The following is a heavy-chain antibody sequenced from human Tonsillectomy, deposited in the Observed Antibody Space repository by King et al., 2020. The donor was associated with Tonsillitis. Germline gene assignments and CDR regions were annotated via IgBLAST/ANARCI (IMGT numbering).Heavy chain of an antibody. CDR1: GGSISRSSYY. D-gene: IGHD5-24*01. Sequence: PLQESGPGLVKPSETLSLTCTVSGGSISRSSYYWGWIRQPPGKGLEWIGSIHYSGSTYYNPSLKSRVTISVDTSNKQFFLRLSSVTAADTAVYYCARQPIEMATITGTFEYWGQGTLVTVSS. J-gene: IGHJ4*02. CDR3: ARQPIEMATITGTFEY. CDR2: IHYSGST. V-gene: IGHV4-39*01.